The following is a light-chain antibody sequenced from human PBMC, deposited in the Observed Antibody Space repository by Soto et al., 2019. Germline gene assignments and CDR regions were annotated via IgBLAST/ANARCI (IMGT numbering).Light chain of an antibody. CDR1: QSLLHSNGYNY. CDR3: MQALQTPV. CDR2: LGS. Sequence: DIVMTQSPLSLPVTPGEPASISCRSSQSLLHSNGYNYLDWYLQKPGQSPQLLIYLGSNRASGVPDRFSGSGSGTDFTLKSSRVEAEDVGVYYCMQALQTPVFGPGTKVYIK. V-gene: IGKV2-28*01. J-gene: IGKJ3*01.